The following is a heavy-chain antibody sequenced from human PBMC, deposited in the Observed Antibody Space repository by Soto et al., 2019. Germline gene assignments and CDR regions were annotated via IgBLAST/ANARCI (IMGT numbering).Heavy chain of an antibody. CDR2: VKNNGGAT. Sequence: EVQLVESGGDLVKPGGSLRLSCAASGFIFSHAWFHWVRQPPGKGLELVGRVKNNGGATDYAASVKGRFTISRDDSKDTVYLHMSSLRTEDTAIYYCAADLGPAYDSNTWFDPWGQGTLVTVSS. CDR1: GFIFSHAW. V-gene: IGHV3-15*07. CDR3: AADLGPAYDSNTWFDP. D-gene: IGHD2-21*01. J-gene: IGHJ5*02.